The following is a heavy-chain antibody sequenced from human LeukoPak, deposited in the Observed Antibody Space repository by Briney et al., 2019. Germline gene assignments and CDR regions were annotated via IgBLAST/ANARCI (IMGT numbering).Heavy chain of an antibody. Sequence: PSETLSLTCTVSGGSICSSRYYWGWIRQPPGKGLDWIGSISYSGSTYYNSSLKSRLTISVDTSKNQFSLKLSSVTAADTAVYYCARLNSGTRYYYDSSGYSGGYGMDVWGQGTTVTVSS. CDR1: GGSICSSRYY. V-gene: IGHV4-39*07. CDR2: ISYSGST. D-gene: IGHD3-22*01. CDR3: ARLNSGTRYYYDSSGYSGGYGMDV. J-gene: IGHJ6*02.